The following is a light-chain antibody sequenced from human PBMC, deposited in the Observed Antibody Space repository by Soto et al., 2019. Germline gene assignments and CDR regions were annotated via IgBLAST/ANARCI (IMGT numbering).Light chain of an antibody. J-gene: IGKJ2*01. Sequence: EIVLTQSPGTLSLSPGERATLSCRASQSVSSSYLAWYQHKPGQAPRLLIYGASSRATGIPDRCSGSGSGTDITLTISRLETEDFAVYYWQQYGSSPHTFGQGTKLEIK. CDR2: GAS. CDR3: QQYGSSPHT. V-gene: IGKV3-20*01. CDR1: QSVSSSY.